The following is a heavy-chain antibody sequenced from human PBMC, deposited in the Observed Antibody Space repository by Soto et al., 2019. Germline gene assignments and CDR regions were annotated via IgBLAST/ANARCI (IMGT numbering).Heavy chain of an antibody. V-gene: IGHV3-23*01. CDR3: NKWSGYGAS. Sequence: EVHLLESGGGLVQPGGSLRLSCAASGFTFSSHSMTWVRQAPGKGLEWISGISNNNVDTFYAESVKGRFTISSDNSKNTVSLQMNSLRADDTARYFCNKWSGYGASWGQGTLVIVSS. CDR2: ISNNNVDT. J-gene: IGHJ4*02. CDR1: GFTFSSHS. D-gene: IGHD5-18*01.